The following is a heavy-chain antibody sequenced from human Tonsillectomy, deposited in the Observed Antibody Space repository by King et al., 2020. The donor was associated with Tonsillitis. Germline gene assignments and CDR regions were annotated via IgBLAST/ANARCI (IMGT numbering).Heavy chain of an antibody. V-gene: IGHV1-24*01. Sequence: QLVQSGAEVKKPGASVKVSCKVSGYTLTKLSMHWVRQAPGKGLEWMGHFVLENDETIYAQKFQGRVTMTEATSTDTAYMELSSLRSEDTAMYYCATDLDNLATPITISGFDPWGQGTLVTVSS. J-gene: IGHJ5*02. CDR2: FVLENDET. D-gene: IGHD3-3*01. CDR1: GYTLTKLS. CDR3: ATDLDNLATPITISGFDP.